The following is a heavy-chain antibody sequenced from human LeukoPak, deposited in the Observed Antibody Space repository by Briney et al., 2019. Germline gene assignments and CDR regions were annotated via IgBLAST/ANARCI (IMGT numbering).Heavy chain of an antibody. J-gene: IGHJ3*02. CDR1: GGSISTSNYY. CDR3: ARALPSGSPGAFDT. CDR2: IFYSGST. Sequence: SETLSLTCTVSGGSISTSNYYWGWIRQPPGKGLEWIGNIFYSGSTYYSPSLKSRVTISLDTSKNQFSLKLSSVTAADTAVYYCARALPSGSPGAFDTWGQGTMVTVSS. V-gene: IGHV4-39*07. D-gene: IGHD1-26*01.